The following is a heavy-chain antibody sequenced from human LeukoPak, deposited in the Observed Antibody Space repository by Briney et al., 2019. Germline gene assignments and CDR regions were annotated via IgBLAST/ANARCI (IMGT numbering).Heavy chain of an antibody. D-gene: IGHD1-26*01. J-gene: IGHJ4*02. CDR2: ISSSGNTI. V-gene: IGHV3-11*04. CDR1: GFTFSDYY. Sequence: GGSLRLSCTASGFTFSDYYMSWIRQAPGKGLEWVSFISSSGNTIYYADSVKGRFTISRDNAKNSLYLQMNSLRVEDTAVYYCARDGGGSYFDYWGQGTLVPVSS. CDR3: ARDGGGSYFDY.